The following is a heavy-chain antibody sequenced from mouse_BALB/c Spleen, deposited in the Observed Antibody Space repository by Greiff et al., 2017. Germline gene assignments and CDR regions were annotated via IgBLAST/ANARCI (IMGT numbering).Heavy chain of an antibody. CDR1: GFTFSSYG. V-gene: IGHV5-6-3*01. Sequence: EVQLVESGGGLVQPGGSLKLSCAASGFTFSSYGMSWVRQTPDKRLELVATINSNGGSTYYPDSVKGRFTISRDNAKNTLYLQMSSLKSEDTAMYYCARDRYSFDYWGQGTTLTVSS. CDR2: INSNGGST. J-gene: IGHJ2*01. CDR3: ARDRYSFDY.